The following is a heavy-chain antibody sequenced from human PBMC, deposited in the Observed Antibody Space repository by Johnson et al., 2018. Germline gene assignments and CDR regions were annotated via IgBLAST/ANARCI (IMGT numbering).Heavy chain of an antibody. J-gene: IGHJ6*02. CDR3: AREVPYYYGMDV. D-gene: IGHD1-1*01. CDR1: GFTFSSYN. CDR2: IRSSSSNI. V-gene: IGHV3-48*02. Sequence: EVQLLESGGGLVQRGGSLRLSCTASGFTFSSYNMIWVRQAPGKGLEWVSYIRSSSSNIYHADSVRGRFTISRDNAKNSLYLQMNSLRDEETDVYYCAREVPYYYGMDVWGQGTTVTVSS.